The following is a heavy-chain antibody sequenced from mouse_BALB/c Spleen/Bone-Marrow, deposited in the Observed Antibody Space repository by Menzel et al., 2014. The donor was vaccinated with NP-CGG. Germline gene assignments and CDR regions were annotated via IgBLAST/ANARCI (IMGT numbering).Heavy chain of an antibody. CDR1: GYAFXTSW. D-gene: IGHD2-3*01. J-gene: IGHJ4*01. V-gene: IGHV1-82*01. CDR3: ARSDGYRAMDY. CDR2: IYPGDGDT. Sequence: QVQLQHSGPELVKPGASVKISCKASGYAFXTSWMNWVKQRPGQGLEWIGRIYPGDGDTNYNGKFKGKATLTADKSSSTAYMQLSSLTSVDSAVYFCARSDGYRAMDYWGQGTSVTVSS.